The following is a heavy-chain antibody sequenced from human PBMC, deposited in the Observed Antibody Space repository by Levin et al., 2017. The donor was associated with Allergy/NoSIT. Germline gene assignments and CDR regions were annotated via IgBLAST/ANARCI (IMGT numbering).Heavy chain of an antibody. CDR1: QYIFTGYY. J-gene: IGHJ2*01. CDR2: INLNNGDT. V-gene: IGHV1-2*02. CDR3: TRENWYYDL. Sequence: GGSLRLSCKGSQYIFTGYYMHWVRQAPGQGLEWMGWINLNNGDTNYAQKFQGRVTLTRDTSITTAYMELNTLTSDDTAVYYCTRENWYYDLWGRGTLVTVSS.